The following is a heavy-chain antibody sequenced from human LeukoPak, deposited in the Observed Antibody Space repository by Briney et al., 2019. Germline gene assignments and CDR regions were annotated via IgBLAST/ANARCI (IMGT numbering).Heavy chain of an antibody. V-gene: IGHV3-48*01. CDR2: ISSRSSVM. CDR1: GFTFSSYS. D-gene: IGHD5-12*01. Sequence: GGSLRLSCAASGFTFSSYSMNWVRQAPGKGLEWISYISSRSSVMYYADSVKGRFTISRDNAKNSLFLQMNSLRAEDTAVYYCARDGVARALSAFDTWGQGTVVTVSS. J-gene: IGHJ3*02. CDR3: ARDGVARALSAFDT.